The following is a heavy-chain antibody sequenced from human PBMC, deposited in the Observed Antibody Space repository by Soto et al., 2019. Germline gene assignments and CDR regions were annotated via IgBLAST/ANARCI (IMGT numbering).Heavy chain of an antibody. V-gene: IGHV4-34*01. CDR1: GGSFSGYY. CDR3: ATFGYTYGMDV. J-gene: IGHJ6*02. Sequence: QVQLQQWGAGLLKPSETLSLTCAVYGGSFSGYYWSWIRQPPGKGLEWIGEINHSGSTNYNPSLKSRVSISVDTSKNQFSLKLSSVTAADTAVYYCATFGYTYGMDVWGQGTTVTVSS. D-gene: IGHD5-18*01. CDR2: INHSGST.